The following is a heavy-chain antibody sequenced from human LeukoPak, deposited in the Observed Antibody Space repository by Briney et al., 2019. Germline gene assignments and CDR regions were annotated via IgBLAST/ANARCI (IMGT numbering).Heavy chain of an antibody. J-gene: IGHJ6*03. CDR2: HYTSGST. Sequence: SETLSLTCTVSGGSISIGRYYWSWIPQPAGEGVEWIGRHYTSGSTNYNPSLKSRVTISVDTSKNQFSLKLSSVTAADTAMYYCARETDTSYYYYMDVWGKGTTVTVSS. V-gene: IGHV4-61*02. CDR3: ARETDTSYYYYMDV. D-gene: IGHD3-16*01. CDR1: GGSISIGRYY.